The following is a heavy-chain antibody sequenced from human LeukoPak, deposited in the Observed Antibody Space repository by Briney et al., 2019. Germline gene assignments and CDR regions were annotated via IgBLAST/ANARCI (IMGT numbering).Heavy chain of an antibody. V-gene: IGHV3-48*04. Sequence: GGSLRLSCAASGFTFSSYSMTWVRQAPGKGLEWVSYISSSSSTIYYADSVKGRFTISRDNAKNSLYLQMNSLRAEDTAVYYCARDPHSIAVAGTEGYWGQGTLVTVSS. CDR3: ARDPHSIAVAGTEGY. CDR2: ISSSSSTI. D-gene: IGHD6-19*01. CDR1: GFTFSSYS. J-gene: IGHJ4*02.